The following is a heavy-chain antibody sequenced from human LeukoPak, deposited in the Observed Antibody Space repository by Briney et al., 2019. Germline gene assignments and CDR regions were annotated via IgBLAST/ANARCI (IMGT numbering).Heavy chain of an antibody. CDR3: ARDRGSSWYVDY. CDR1: GYSFTRYY. D-gene: IGHD6-13*01. J-gene: IGHJ4*02. CDR2: INPSSGGT. V-gene: IGHV1-2*02. Sequence: ASVKVSCKTSGYSFTRYYIHWVRQAPGQGLEWMGWINPSSGGTEYAQKFQGRVTMTGDTSISTAYMELSRLRSDDTVVYYCARDRGSSWYVDYWGQGTLVTVSS.